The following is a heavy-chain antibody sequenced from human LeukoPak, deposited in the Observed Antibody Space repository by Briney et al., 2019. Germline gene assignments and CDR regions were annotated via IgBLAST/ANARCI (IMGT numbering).Heavy chain of an antibody. Sequence: PSETLSLTCAVYGGSFSGYYWSWIRQPPGKGLEWIGEINHSGSTNYNPSLKSRVTISINTSKNQFSLKLSSVAAADTAVYYCARTDDFWSGSLEWGTERRRTRLNAFDIWGQGTMVTVSS. V-gene: IGHV4-34*01. D-gene: IGHD3-3*01. J-gene: IGHJ3*02. CDR3: ARTDDFWSGSLEWGTERRRTRLNAFDI. CDR2: INHSGST. CDR1: GGSFSGYY.